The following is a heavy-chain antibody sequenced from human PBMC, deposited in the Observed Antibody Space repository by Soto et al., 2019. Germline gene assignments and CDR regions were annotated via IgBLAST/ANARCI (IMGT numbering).Heavy chain of an antibody. CDR3: ARGRGLRVAGPWYFDL. Sequence: QVQLQQWGAGLLKPSETLSLTCAVYGGSFSGYYWSWIRQPPGKGLEWIGEINHSGSTNYNPSLKSRVTISVDTSKNQFSLKLSSVTAADTAVYYCARGRGLRVAGPWYFDLWGRGTLVTVSS. CDR2: INHSGST. CDR1: GGSFSGYY. J-gene: IGHJ2*01. D-gene: IGHD6-19*01. V-gene: IGHV4-34*01.